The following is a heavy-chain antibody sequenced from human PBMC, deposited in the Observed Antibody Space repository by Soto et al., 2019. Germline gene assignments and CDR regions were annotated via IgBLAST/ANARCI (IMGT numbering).Heavy chain of an antibody. CDR3: ARSSHCSGGSCYSENWFDP. CDR1: GYTFTSYG. J-gene: IGHJ5*02. V-gene: IGHV1-18*01. CDR2: ISAYNGNT. D-gene: IGHD2-15*01. Sequence: ASVKVSCKASGYTFTSYGISWVRQAPGQGLEWMGWISAYNGNTNYAQKLQGRVTMTTDTSTSTAYMELRSLRSDDTAVYYCARSSHCSGGSCYSENWFDPWGQGTLVTVSS.